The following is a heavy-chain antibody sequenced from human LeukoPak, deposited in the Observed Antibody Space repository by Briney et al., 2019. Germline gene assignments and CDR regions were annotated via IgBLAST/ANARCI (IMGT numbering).Heavy chain of an antibody. J-gene: IGHJ4*02. CDR1: GGTFSSYA. CDR2: IIPIFGTA. D-gene: IGHD2-15*01. V-gene: IGHV1-69*01. CDR3: ARARGVVVVAAFDY. Sequence: GSSVKVSCKASGGTFSSYAISWVRQAPGQGLEWMGGIIPIFGTANYAQKFQGRVTITADESTSTAYVELSSLRSEDTAVYYCARARGVVVVAAFDYWGQGTLVTVSS.